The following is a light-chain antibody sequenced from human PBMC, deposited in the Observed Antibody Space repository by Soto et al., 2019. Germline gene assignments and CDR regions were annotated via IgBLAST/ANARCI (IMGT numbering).Light chain of an antibody. Sequence: EIVLTQSPGTLSLSPGEGATLSCRASQSVSSTYLAWYQQKPGQAPRLLIYGASSRATGIPDRFSGRGSGTDLTLTISRLEPEDFAVYYCQQYASSPRTFGSGPKVEIK. J-gene: IGKJ1*01. CDR2: GAS. CDR3: QQYASSPRT. V-gene: IGKV3-20*01. CDR1: QSVSSTY.